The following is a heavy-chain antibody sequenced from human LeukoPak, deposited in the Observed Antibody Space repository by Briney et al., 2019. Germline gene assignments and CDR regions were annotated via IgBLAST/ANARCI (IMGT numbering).Heavy chain of an antibody. CDR1: GYTFTGYY. D-gene: IGHD3-22*01. Sequence: ASVKVSCKASGYTFTGYYMHWVRQAPGQGLEWMGRINPYSWGTNYAQKFQGRVTMTRDTSISTAYMELSRLRSDDTAVYYCARVQSGYYDSSGYYYAGNAFDIWGQGTMVTVSS. CDR2: INPYSWGT. J-gene: IGHJ3*02. CDR3: ARVQSGYYDSSGYYYAGNAFDI. V-gene: IGHV1-2*06.